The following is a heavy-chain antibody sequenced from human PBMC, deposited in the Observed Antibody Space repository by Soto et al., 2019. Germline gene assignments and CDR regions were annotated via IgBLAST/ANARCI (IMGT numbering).Heavy chain of an antibody. D-gene: IGHD3-9*01. V-gene: IGHV5-51*03. CDR2: IYPDDSDT. CDR3: ARRDMLTGYVYFDY. Sequence: EVQLVQSGAEVKKTGESLKISCQASGYTFTKYWVGWVRQMPGKGLEWMGIIYPDDSDTRYSPSFQGHVTISADMSISTAYLQWSSLKASDSATYYCARRDMLTGYVYFDYWGQGTQVTVSS. CDR1: GYTFTKYW. J-gene: IGHJ4*02.